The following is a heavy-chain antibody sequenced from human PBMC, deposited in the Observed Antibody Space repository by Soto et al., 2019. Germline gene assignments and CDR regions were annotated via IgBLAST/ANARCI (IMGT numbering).Heavy chain of an antibody. Sequence: SQPLSLTFSIYGDSVSSDRVPRTWIRQSPSGGLELLGRTYYRSKWYSDYALSVKSRVTINADMSKNQVSLQLNSVTPEDSAVYYCVRLIGNSWLDYWGQGTLVTVSS. CDR2: TYYRSKWYS. D-gene: IGHD2-8*01. CDR3: VRLIGNSWLDY. V-gene: IGHV6-1*01. J-gene: IGHJ5*01. CDR1: GDSVSSDRVP.